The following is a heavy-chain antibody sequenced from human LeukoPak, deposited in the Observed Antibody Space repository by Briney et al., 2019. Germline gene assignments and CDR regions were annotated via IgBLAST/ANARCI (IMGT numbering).Heavy chain of an antibody. CDR3: VSDMKVLGTRAFDY. J-gene: IGHJ4*02. CDR1: GGSTYRHIW. D-gene: IGHD1-1*01. V-gene: IGHV4-4*02. Sequence: PSETLSLTRPNSGGSTYRHIWWCLVRQPPGKGLEWIGEIYHGGDTNYDPSLKSRVSMSVDKSKNRFCLNLSSVTAADTVMYYCVSDMKVLGTRAFDYWGQGALVTVSS. CDR2: IYHGGDT.